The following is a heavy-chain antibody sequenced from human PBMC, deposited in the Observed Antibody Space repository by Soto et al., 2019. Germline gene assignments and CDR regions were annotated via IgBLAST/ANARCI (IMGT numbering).Heavy chain of an antibody. CDR1: GGLIDTYY. CDR2: IYYTGIT. D-gene: IGHD6-19*01. V-gene: IGHV4-59*08. Sequence: QVQLQESGPGLVKPSETLSLTCSVSGGLIDTYYWSWLRQPPGKGLQWIGYIYYTGITNYHPSLESRVTLSVDTSKNQFSLKLTSVTAADTAVYYCARHEPVEMAANVRFDFWGQGRLVIVSS. CDR3: ARHEPVEMAANVRFDF. J-gene: IGHJ4*02.